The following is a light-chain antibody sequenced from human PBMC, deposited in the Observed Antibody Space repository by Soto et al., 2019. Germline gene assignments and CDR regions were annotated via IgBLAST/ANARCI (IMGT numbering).Light chain of an antibody. CDR3: QHYVYSSYT. Sequence: EIVLTQSPGTLSLSPGERATLSCRASQSVDSSYLAWYQQRPGQAPRLLIHGASSRATGIPDRFSGSGSGTDFTLTISRLEPEDFAVYYCQHYVYSSYTFGQGTKLEIK. J-gene: IGKJ2*01. V-gene: IGKV3-20*01. CDR1: QSVDSSY. CDR2: GAS.